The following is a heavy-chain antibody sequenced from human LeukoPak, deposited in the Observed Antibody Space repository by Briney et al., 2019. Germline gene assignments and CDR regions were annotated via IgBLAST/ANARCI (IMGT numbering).Heavy chain of an antibody. V-gene: IGHV4-59*12. CDR2: IYYSGST. J-gene: IGHJ3*02. Sequence: SETLSLTCTVSGGSISSYYWSWIRQPPGKGLEWIGYIYYSGSTNYNPSLKSRVTISVDTSKNQFSLKLSSVTAADTAIYYCAREGEVAAMTGAFDIWGQGTMVTVSS. CDR3: AREGEVAAMTGAFDI. CDR1: GGSISSYY. D-gene: IGHD2-15*01.